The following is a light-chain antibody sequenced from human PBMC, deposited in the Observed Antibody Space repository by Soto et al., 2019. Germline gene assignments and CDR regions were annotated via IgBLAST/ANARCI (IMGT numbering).Light chain of an antibody. J-gene: IGLJ1*01. Sequence: QSALTQSASVSGSPGQSITISCTGTSSDVGAYNYVSWYQQHPGKAPKVMIHDVTNRPSGVSSRFSGSKSGNTASLTISGLQAEDEADYYCSSYTGNDTAYVFGTWTKLTVL. CDR2: DVT. V-gene: IGLV2-14*01. CDR3: SSYTGNDTAYV. CDR1: SSDVGAYNY.